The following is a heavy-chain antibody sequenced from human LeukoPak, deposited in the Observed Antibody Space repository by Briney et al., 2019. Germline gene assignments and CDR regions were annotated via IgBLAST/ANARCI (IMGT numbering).Heavy chain of an antibody. CDR1: GFTFSLYS. Sequence: GGSLRLSCAASGFTFSLYSMNWVRQAPGKGLQWVSSISDSGAKTYYLDSVKGRATISRDNAKNSSYLEMNSLVAEDAAVYYCARDPIAGMGGGSFDYWGQGILVTVSS. CDR2: ISDSGAKT. J-gene: IGHJ4*02. V-gene: IGHV3-21*01. D-gene: IGHD3-10*01. CDR3: ARDPIAGMGGGSFDY.